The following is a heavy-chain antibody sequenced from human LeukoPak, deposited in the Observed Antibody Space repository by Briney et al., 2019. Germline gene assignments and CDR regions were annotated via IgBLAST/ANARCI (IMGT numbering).Heavy chain of an antibody. V-gene: IGHV3-23*01. CDR3: ARRGESTNYGDYRFDS. J-gene: IGHJ4*02. Sequence: GRSLRLSCAASGFTFSSYAMSWVRQAPGKGLEWVSATSGSGGNTYYADSVKGRFTISRDNSKNTLYLQMNSLRAEDTAVYYCARRGESTNYGDYRFDSWGQGTLVTVSS. D-gene: IGHD4-17*01. CDR2: TSGSGGNT. CDR1: GFTFSSYA.